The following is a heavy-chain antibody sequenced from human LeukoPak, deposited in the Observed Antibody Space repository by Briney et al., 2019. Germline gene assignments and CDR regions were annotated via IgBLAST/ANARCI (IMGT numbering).Heavy chain of an antibody. J-gene: IGHJ6*03. D-gene: IGHD4-17*01. CDR2: VIPIFGTA. CDR1: GGTFSSYA. Sequence: ASVKVSCKASGGTFSSYAISWVRQAPGQGLEWMGGVIPIFGTANYAQKFQGRVTITTDESTSTAYMELSSLRSEDTAVYYCARGPFYGANYYYYMDVWGKGTTVTVSS. V-gene: IGHV1-69*05. CDR3: ARGPFYGANYYYYMDV.